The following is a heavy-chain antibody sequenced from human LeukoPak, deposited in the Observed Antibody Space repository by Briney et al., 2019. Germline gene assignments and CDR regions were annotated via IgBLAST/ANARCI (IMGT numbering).Heavy chain of an antibody. J-gene: IGHJ4*02. Sequence: SETLSLTCTVSGDSISSSNSYRGWIRQPPGKGLEWIGSLYYSGSSYYNPSLKSRVTISVDTSKNRFSLRLTSLTAADTAVYYCAREAAAGTLAFPIFDYWGQGTLVTVSS. CDR3: AREAAAGTLAFPIFDY. CDR2: LYYSGSS. V-gene: IGHV4-39*07. CDR1: GDSISSSNSY. D-gene: IGHD6-13*01.